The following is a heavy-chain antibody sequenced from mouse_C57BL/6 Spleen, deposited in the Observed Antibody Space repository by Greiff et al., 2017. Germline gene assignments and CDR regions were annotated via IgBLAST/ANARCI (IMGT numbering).Heavy chain of an antibody. CDR3: ARGGTAQATYFDY. V-gene: IGHV1-69*01. CDR1: GYTFTSSW. CDR2: LDPSDSYT. Sequence: QVQLQQPGAELVMPGASVKLSCKASGYTFTSSWMHWVKQRPGQGLEWIGELDPSDSYTNYNQKFKGKSTLTVDKSSSTAYMQLSSLTSEDSAVYYCARGGTAQATYFDYWGKGTTRTVAS. J-gene: IGHJ2*01. D-gene: IGHD3-2*02.